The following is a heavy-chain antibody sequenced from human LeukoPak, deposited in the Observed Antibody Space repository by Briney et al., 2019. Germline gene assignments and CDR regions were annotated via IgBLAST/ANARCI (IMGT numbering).Heavy chain of an antibody. Sequence: PGGSLRLSCAASGFTFSSYGMHWVRQAPGKGLEWVAVISYDGSNKYYADSVKGRFTISRDNSKNTLYLQMNSLRAEDTAVYYCAKGYYDSSGYCNYWGQGTLVTVSS. CDR2: ISYDGSNK. CDR3: AKGYYDSSGYCNY. D-gene: IGHD3-22*01. V-gene: IGHV3-30*18. J-gene: IGHJ4*02. CDR1: GFTFSSYG.